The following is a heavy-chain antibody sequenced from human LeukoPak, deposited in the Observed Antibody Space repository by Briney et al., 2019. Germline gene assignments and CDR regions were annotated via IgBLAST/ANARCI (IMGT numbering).Heavy chain of an antibody. J-gene: IGHJ4*02. CDR2: ISSSSSYI. CDR1: GFTFSGYS. CDR3: ARATGTYFDY. D-gene: IGHD1-1*01. V-gene: IGHV3-21*01. Sequence: PGGSLRLSCAASGFTFSGYSINWVRQVPGTGLEWVSSISSSSSYIYYADSVKGRFTISRDNAKNSLYLQMNSLRAEDTAVYYCARATGTYFDYWGQGTLVTVSS.